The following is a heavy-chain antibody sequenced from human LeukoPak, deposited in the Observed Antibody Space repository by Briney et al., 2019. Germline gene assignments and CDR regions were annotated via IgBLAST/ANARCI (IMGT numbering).Heavy chain of an antibody. Sequence: GGSLRLSCAASGFTFSSYWMSWVYQAPGKGLEWVAHIKQDGSGKYYVDSVKGRFTISRDNAKNSLYLQMNSLRAEDTAVYYCARIRGGYCSSTSCPLGYYGMDVWGQGTTVTVSS. CDR2: IKQDGSGK. CDR1: GFTFSSYW. D-gene: IGHD2-2*01. CDR3: ARIRGGYCSSTSCPLGYYGMDV. V-gene: IGHV3-7*01. J-gene: IGHJ6*02.